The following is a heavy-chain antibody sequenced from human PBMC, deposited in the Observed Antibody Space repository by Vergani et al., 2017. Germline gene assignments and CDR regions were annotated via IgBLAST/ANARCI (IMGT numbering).Heavy chain of an antibody. J-gene: IGHJ6*03. CDR1: NDSVSNTFYY. CDR2: IYYSGST. CDR3: ARQKDYYMDV. V-gene: IGHV4-39*01. Sequence: QVQLQESGPGLLKPSETLSLTCTVSNDSVSNTFYYWGWIRQTPGKGLEWIGSIYYSGSTYYNPSLESRLTISLDTSENHLSLKLTSVTAADTAVYYCARQKDYYMDVWGKGATVTVS.